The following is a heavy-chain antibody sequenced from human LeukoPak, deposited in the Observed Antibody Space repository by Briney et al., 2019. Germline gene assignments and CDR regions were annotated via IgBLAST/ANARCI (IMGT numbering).Heavy chain of an antibody. CDR3: ARSYSSGWYWFDP. CDR1: GGSFSGYY. J-gene: IGHJ5*02. Sequence: SETLSLTCVVYGGSFSGYYWTWIRQPPGKGLEWIGEINDSGNTNYNPSLKSRVTISVDTSKNQFSLKLSSVTAADTAVYYCARSYSSGWYWFDPWGQGTLVTVSS. V-gene: IGHV4-34*01. D-gene: IGHD6-19*01. CDR2: INDSGNT.